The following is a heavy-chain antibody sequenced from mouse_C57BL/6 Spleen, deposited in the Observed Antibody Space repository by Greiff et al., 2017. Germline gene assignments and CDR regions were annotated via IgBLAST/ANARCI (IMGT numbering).Heavy chain of an antibody. V-gene: IGHV1-52*01. J-gene: IGHJ4*01. D-gene: IGHD2-4*01. CDR3: ARSGDYDNYYAMDY. CDR2: IDPSDSET. Sequence: QVQLQQPGAELVRPGSSVKLSCKASGYTFTSYWMHWVKQRPIQGLEWIGNIDPSDSETHYNQKFKDKATLTVDKSSSTAYMQLSSLTSEDSAVYYCARSGDYDNYYAMDYWGQGTSGTVSS. CDR1: GYTFTSYW.